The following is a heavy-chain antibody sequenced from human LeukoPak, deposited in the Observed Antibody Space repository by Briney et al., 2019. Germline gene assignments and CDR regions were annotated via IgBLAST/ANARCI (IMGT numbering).Heavy chain of an antibody. CDR2: VHYSGST. CDR3: ATLTSRGLLDY. J-gene: IGHJ4*02. Sequence: SETLSLTCSVSGDSISSYYWTWIRQPPGKGLEWIGSVHYSGSTNYIPSLKSRVTISVDTSKKQFSLKLASVTAADTAVYYCATLTSRGLLDYWGQGTLATVSS. D-gene: IGHD2/OR15-2a*01. V-gene: IGHV4-59*08. CDR1: GDSISSYY.